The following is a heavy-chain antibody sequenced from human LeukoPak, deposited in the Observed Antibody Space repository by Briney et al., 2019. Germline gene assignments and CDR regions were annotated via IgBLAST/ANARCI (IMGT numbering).Heavy chain of an antibody. CDR3: ARDNSMHERGWWFDP. CDR1: GYTFTSNY. D-gene: IGHD4-23*01. V-gene: IGHV1-46*01. CDR2: INPRGTAT. J-gene: IGHJ5*02. Sequence: ASVKVSCKAFGYTFTSNYMHWVRQAPGQGLEWMGVINPRGTATIYTEKFKGRIILTRDMSTTTDYMELSSLKSDDTAVYYCARDNSMHERGWWFDPWGQGTLVTVSS.